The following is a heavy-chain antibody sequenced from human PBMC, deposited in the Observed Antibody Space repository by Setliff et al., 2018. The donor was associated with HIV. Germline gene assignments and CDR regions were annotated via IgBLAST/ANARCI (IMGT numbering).Heavy chain of an antibody. CDR3: ARRAEDLAINPPSFDYYFDY. CDR2: LNPKSGAT. J-gene: IGHJ4*02. V-gene: IGHV1-2*02. CDR1: GYRFTDFY. Sequence: ASVKVSCKTFGYRFTDFYVNWVRQAPGQGLEWMGWLNPKSGATKNAQKFQGRVTMTRDTSISTVYMELSSLRSDDTALYFCARRAEDLAINPPSFDYYFDYWGQGTPVTVSS. D-gene: IGHD3-9*01.